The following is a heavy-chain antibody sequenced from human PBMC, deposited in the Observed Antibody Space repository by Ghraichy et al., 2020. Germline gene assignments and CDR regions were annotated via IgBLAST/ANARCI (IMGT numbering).Heavy chain of an antibody. CDR2: IYSGGST. Sequence: GGSLRLSCAASGFTVSSNYMSWVRQAPGKGLEWVSVIYSGGSTYYADSVKGRFTISRDNSKNTLYLQMNSLRAEDTAVYYCARDSGPLCSGGSCSTRGRGKYYYYGMDVWGQGTTVTVSS. V-gene: IGHV3-66*01. D-gene: IGHD2-15*01. J-gene: IGHJ6*02. CDR3: ARDSGPLCSGGSCSTRGRGKYYYYGMDV. CDR1: GFTVSSNY.